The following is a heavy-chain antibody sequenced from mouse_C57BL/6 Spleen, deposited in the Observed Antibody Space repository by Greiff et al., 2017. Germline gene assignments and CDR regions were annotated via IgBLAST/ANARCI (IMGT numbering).Heavy chain of an antibody. CDR1: GFTFSSYG. Sequence: EVQVVESGGDLVQPGGSLKLSCAASGFTFSSYGMSWVRQTPDKRLEWVATISSGGSYTYYPDSVKGRFTISRDNAKNTLYLHMSSLKSEDTAMYYCARHDEWYFDVWGTGTTVTVSS. D-gene: IGHD2-3*01. CDR2: ISSGGSYT. J-gene: IGHJ1*03. V-gene: IGHV5-6*01. CDR3: ARHDEWYFDV.